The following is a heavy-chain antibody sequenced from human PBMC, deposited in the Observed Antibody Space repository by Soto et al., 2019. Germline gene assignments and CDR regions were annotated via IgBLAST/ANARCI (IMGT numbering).Heavy chain of an antibody. Sequence: GGSLRLSCAASGFTFSSYGMHWVRQAPGKGLEWVAVISYDGSNKYYADSVKGRFTISRDNSKNTLYLQMNSLRAEDTAVYYCAKDIRLAARSPYYYYGMDVWGQGTTVTVSS. CDR2: ISYDGSNK. CDR3: AKDIRLAARSPYYYYGMDV. CDR1: GFTFSSYG. V-gene: IGHV3-30*18. J-gene: IGHJ6*02. D-gene: IGHD6-6*01.